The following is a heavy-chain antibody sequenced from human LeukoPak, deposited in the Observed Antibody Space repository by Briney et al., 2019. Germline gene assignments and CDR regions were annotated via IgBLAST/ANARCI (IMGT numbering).Heavy chain of an antibody. CDR3: ATEVSQVRGVSDDLFDY. Sequence: ASVKVSCKVSGYTLTELSMHWVRQAPGKGLEWMGGFDPEDGETIYAQKFQGRVTMTEDTSTDTAYMELSSLRSEDTAVYYCATEVSQVRGVSDDLFDYWGQGTLVTVSS. CDR2: FDPEDGET. D-gene: IGHD3-10*01. CDR1: GYTLTELS. V-gene: IGHV1-24*01. J-gene: IGHJ4*02.